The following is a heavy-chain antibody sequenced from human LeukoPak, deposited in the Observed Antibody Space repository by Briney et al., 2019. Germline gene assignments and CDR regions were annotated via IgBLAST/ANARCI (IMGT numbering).Heavy chain of an antibody. CDR2: IYSGGSA. J-gene: IGHJ4*02. CDR3: ARDLGSSGSYFDY. CDR1: GFTVSSNY. V-gene: IGHV3-66*02. Sequence: GGSLRLSCAVSGFTVSSNYMGWVRQAPGKGVEWVSVIYSGGSAYYTDSVKGRFTFSRDNSKNTLYLQMNRLRPEDTALYYCARDLGSSGSYFDYWGQGTLVTVSS. D-gene: IGHD6-19*01.